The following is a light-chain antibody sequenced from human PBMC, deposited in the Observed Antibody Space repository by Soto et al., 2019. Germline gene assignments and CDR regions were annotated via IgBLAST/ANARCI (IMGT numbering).Light chain of an antibody. J-gene: IGKJ2*01. CDR1: QTISRH. V-gene: IGKV3-11*01. CDR2: DIS. Sequence: EIVLTQSPATLSLSPGETATLSCRASQTISRHCAWYQRKPGQAPRLRIYDISYRDTGVPARFSGSGSGTDFNLTISILEPEDSAVYYCQQRIWPGITFGQGTRLEIK. CDR3: QQRIWPGIT.